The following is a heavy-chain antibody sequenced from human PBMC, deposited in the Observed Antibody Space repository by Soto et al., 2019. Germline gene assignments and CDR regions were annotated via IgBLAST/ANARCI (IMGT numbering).Heavy chain of an antibody. CDR2: ISYDGSNK. D-gene: IGHD2-8*01. CDR1: GFTFSSYA. Sequence: GGSLRLSCAASGFTFSSYAMHWVRQAPGKGLEWVAVISYDGSNKYYADSVKGRFTISRDNSKNTLYLQMNSLRAEDTAVYYCAIPPVLMVYAILYAFDIWGQGTMVTVSS. V-gene: IGHV3-30-3*01. CDR3: AIPPVLMVYAILYAFDI. J-gene: IGHJ3*02.